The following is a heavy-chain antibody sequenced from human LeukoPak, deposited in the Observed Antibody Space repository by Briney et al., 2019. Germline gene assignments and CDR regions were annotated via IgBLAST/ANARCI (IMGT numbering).Heavy chain of an antibody. V-gene: IGHV3-30-3*01. CDR3: ARGVVGATTFRLYY. Sequence: GGSLRLSCAASGFTFSSYAMHWVRQAPGKGPEWVAVISYDGSNKYYADSVKGRFTISRDNSKNTLYLQMNSLRAEDTAVYYCARGVVGATTFRLYYWGQGTLVTVSS. J-gene: IGHJ4*02. D-gene: IGHD1-26*01. CDR1: GFTFSSYA. CDR2: ISYDGSNK.